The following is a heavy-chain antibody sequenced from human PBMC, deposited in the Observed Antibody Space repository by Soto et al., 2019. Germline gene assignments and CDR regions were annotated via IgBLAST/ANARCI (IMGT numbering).Heavy chain of an antibody. CDR3: ARVKSYDILTGYSTWFDP. D-gene: IGHD3-9*01. V-gene: IGHV1-8*01. Sequence: ASVKVSCKASGYTFTSYDINWVRQATGQGLERIGRMNPNSGNTGYAQNFQGRVTMTRNTSISTAYMELSSLRSEDTAVYYCARVKSYDILTGYSTWFDPWGQGTLVTVSS. CDR1: GYTFTSYD. J-gene: IGHJ5*02. CDR2: MNPNSGNT.